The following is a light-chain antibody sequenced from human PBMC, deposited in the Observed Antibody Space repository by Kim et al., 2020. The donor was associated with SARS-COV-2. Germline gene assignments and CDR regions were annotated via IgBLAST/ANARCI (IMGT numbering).Light chain of an antibody. CDR2: GDK. CDR1: GNRGYW. CDR3: NSRDSSGNHVL. Sequence: LGQTVTVTCQGIGNRGYWSSWFRQKSGQAPILVIYGDKNRPSGIPDLFSGSGSGNTASLTITGAQAEDEADYYCNSRDSSGNHVLFGGGTQLTVL. V-gene: IGLV3-19*01. J-gene: IGLJ3*02.